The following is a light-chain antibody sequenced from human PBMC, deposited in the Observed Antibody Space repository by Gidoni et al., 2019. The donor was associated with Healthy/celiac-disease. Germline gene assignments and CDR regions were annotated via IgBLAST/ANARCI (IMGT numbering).Light chain of an antibody. V-gene: IGKV1-39*01. CDR1: QSISSY. J-gene: IGKJ1*01. CDR2: AAS. Sequence: DIQMTQSPSSLSASVGDRVTITCRASQSISSYFNWYQQKPGKAPKLLIYAASSLQSGVPSRFSGSGYGTDFTLTISSLQPEDFATYYCQQSYSTPRTFXXXTKVEIK. CDR3: QQSYSTPRT.